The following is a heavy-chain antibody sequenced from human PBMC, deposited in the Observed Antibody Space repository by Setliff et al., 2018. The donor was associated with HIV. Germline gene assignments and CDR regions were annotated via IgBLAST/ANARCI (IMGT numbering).Heavy chain of an antibody. D-gene: IGHD3-3*01. J-gene: IGHJ6*02. CDR3: ARGGTGYNFWSGYYSDHYYGMDV. CDR2: IYHTGIT. Sequence: PSETLSLTCTVSGGSITRTPYYWGWIRQPPGKGLEWIGSIYHTGITYDNPSLKSRVTISVDTSKNQISLRLSSVTAADTAVYYCARGGTGYNFWSGYYSDHYYGMDVWGQGTTVTVSS. V-gene: IGHV4-39*07. CDR1: GGSITRTPYY.